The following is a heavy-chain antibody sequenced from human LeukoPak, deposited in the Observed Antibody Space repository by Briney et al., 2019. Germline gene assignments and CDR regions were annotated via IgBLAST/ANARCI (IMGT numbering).Heavy chain of an antibody. Sequence: PSETLSLTCTVSGGSISSSSYYWGWIRQPPGKGLEWIGSIYYSGSTYYNPSLKSRVTISVDTSKNQFSLKLSSVTAADTAVYYCARERAAVEKDYYYYYGMDVWGQGTTVTVSS. D-gene: IGHD4-23*01. J-gene: IGHJ6*02. CDR1: GGSISSSSYY. V-gene: IGHV4-39*02. CDR2: IYYSGST. CDR3: ARERAAVEKDYYYYYGMDV.